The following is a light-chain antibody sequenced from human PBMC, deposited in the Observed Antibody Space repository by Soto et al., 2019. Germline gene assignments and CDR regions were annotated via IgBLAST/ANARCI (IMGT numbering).Light chain of an antibody. V-gene: IGKV1-9*01. CDR3: QQTRSYPST. Sequence: IQLTQSPSSLSASVGDRVTINCRASQGSDSYLAWYKQRPGKVPQXLIYETSILQSGVSSRVSGSGSGTDFTITSSSLQAEDFATYYCQQTRSYPSTFGGGTKVDIK. CDR2: ETS. CDR1: QGSDSY. J-gene: IGKJ4*01.